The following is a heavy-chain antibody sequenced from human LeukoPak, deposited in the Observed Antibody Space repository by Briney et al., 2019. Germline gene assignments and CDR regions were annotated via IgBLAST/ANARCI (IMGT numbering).Heavy chain of an antibody. J-gene: IGHJ4*02. V-gene: IGHV3-30*04. Sequence: GGSLRLSCAASGFTFSSYAMHWVRQAPGKGLEWVAVISYDGSNKYYADSVKGRFTISRDNSKNTLYLQMNSPRAEDTAVYYCARDYDSSGLDYWGQGTLVTVSS. CDR2: ISYDGSNK. CDR1: GFTFSSYA. D-gene: IGHD3-22*01. CDR3: ARDYDSSGLDY.